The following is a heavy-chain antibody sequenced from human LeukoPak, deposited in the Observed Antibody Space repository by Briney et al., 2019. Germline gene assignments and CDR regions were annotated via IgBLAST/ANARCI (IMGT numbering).Heavy chain of an antibody. D-gene: IGHD3-22*01. CDR3: ARGRRYYDSSGYYYGGRGYYYMDV. CDR2: INHSGST. CDR1: GGSFSGYY. J-gene: IGHJ6*03. V-gene: IGHV4-34*01. Sequence: SETLSLTCAVYGGSFSGYYRSWIRQPPGKGLEWIGEINHSGSTNYNPSLKSRVTISVDTSKNQFSLKLSSVTAADTAVYYCARGRRYYDSSGYYYGGRGYYYMDVWGKGTTVTVSS.